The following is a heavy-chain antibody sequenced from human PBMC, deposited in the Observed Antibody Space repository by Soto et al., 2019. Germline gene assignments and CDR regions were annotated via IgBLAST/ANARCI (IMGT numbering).Heavy chain of an antibody. D-gene: IGHD2-2*01. Sequence: GGSLRLSCAASGFTFSSYAMSWVRQAPGKGLEWVSAISGSGGSTCYADSVKGRFTISRDNSKNTLYLQMNSLRAEDTAVYYCAKDLRIVVVPANAFDYWGQGTLVTVSS. CDR2: ISGSGGST. CDR3: AKDLRIVVVPANAFDY. V-gene: IGHV3-23*01. J-gene: IGHJ4*02. CDR1: GFTFSSYA.